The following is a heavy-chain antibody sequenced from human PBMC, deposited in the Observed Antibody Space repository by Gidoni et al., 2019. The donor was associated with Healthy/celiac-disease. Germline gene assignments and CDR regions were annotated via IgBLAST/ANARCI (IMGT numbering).Heavy chain of an antibody. CDR3: ARGPDYGDYIGLDP. D-gene: IGHD4-17*01. V-gene: IGHV4-61*02. CDR1: GSSLSSGRYY. Sequence: QVQLQESGPGLVKPSQTLSLTCTVSGSSLSSGRYYWSWIRQPAGKGLEWIGRIYTSGSTNYNPSLKSRVTMSVDTSKNQFSLKLSSVTAADTAVYYCARGPDYGDYIGLDPWGQGTLVTVSS. J-gene: IGHJ5*02. CDR2: IYTSGST.